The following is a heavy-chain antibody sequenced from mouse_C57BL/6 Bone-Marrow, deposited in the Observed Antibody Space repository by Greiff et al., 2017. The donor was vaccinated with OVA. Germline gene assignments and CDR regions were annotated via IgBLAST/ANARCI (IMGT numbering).Heavy chain of an antibody. J-gene: IGHJ2*01. V-gene: IGHV1-81*01. CDR1: GYTFTSYG. Sequence: QVQLQQSGAELARPGASVKLSCKASGYTFTSYGISWVKQSTGQGLEWIGEIYPRSGNTYYNEKFKGKATLTADKSSSTAYMELRSLTSEDSAVYICARREDYPYYFGYWGQGTTLTVSS. CDR2: IYPRSGNT. CDR3: ARREDYPYYFGY. D-gene: IGHD2-4*01.